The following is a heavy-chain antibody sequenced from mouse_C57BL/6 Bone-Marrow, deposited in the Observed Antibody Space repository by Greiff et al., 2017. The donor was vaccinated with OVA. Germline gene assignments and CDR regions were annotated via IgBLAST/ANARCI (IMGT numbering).Heavy chain of an antibody. D-gene: IGHD2-2*01. J-gene: IGHJ4*01. CDR1: GFSLSPFGMG. V-gene: IGHV8-8*01. CDR2: IWWDDDK. CDR3: ARMGDGYDRYAMDY. Sequence: QVTLKESGPGILQPSQTLSLTCSFSGFSLSPFGMGVGWIRQPSGKGLEWLAHIWWDDDKYYNPSLKSPPTISKDTSKNQVFLKIDNVDTADTATDYCARMGDGYDRYAMDYWGQGTSVTVSS.